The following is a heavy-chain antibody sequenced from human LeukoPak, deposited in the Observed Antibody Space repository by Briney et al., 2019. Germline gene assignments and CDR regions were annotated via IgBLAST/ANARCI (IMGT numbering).Heavy chain of an antibody. CDR1: GGSISSSRYY. J-gene: IGHJ4*02. V-gene: IGHV4-39*01. CDR3: VRRKGNSGWLFDY. CDR2: IYYTGST. D-gene: IGHD6-19*01. Sequence: PSETLSLTCTVSGGSISSSRYYWGWIRQPPGKGLEWIGSIYYTGSTYYNPSLRSRVSISVDTSKNQFTLKLSSVTAADTAVYYCVRRKGNSGWLFDYWGQGTLVTVSS.